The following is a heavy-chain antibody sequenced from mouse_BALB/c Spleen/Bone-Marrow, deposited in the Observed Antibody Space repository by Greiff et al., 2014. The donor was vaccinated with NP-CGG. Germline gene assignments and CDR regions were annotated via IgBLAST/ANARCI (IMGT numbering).Heavy chain of an antibody. CDR3: AMGVRLYWYFDV. J-gene: IGHJ1*01. CDR2: INPVNGNT. V-gene: IGHV1S46*01. CDR1: GFNINDSY. D-gene: IGHD2-14*01. Sequence: EVQLQQSGPELVKPGASVKMSCKASGFNINDSYMQWVKQRPEQSLEWIGNINPVNGNTLYNQKFKGKATLTVDRSSSTAYLQLDSLTSEDSAVYYCAMGVRLYWYFDVWGAGATVTVSA.